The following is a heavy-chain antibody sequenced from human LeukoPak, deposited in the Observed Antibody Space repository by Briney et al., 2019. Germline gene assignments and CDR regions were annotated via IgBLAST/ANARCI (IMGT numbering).Heavy chain of an antibody. D-gene: IGHD5-24*01. V-gene: IGHV3-53*01. CDR1: GFTVSSYH. Sequence: PGGSLRLSCAASGFTVSSYHMSWVRQAPGKGLEWVSVIYSGGSTYYADSVKGRFTISRDNSKNTLYLQMNSLRAEDTAVYYCARVTRDGYKDYWGQGTLVTVSS. CDR3: ARVTRDGYKDY. CDR2: IYSGGST. J-gene: IGHJ4*02.